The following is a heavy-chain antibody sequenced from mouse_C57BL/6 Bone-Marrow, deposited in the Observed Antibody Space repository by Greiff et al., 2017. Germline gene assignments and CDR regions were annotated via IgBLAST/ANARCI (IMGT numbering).Heavy chain of an antibody. CDR3: AREGDDGYFDV. Sequence: QVTLQQPGAELVMPGASVKLSCKASGYTFTSYWMHWVTPRPGQGLEWIGEIDPSDSYTNYNQQFKGKSTLTVDKSSSTAYMQLRSLTSEDSAVYYCAREGDDGYFDVWGTGTTVTVSS. CDR2: IDPSDSYT. V-gene: IGHV1-69*01. J-gene: IGHJ1*03. CDR1: GYTFTSYW. D-gene: IGHD2-3*01.